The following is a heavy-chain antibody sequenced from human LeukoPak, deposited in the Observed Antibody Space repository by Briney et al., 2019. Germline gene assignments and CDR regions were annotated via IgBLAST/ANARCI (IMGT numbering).Heavy chain of an antibody. CDR1: GFTFDDYG. D-gene: IGHD3-16*01. J-gene: IGHJ4*02. Sequence: GGSLRLSCAASGFTFDDYGMSWVRQAPGKGLEWVSGINWNGGSTGYADSVKGRFTISRDNAKNSLDLQMNSLRAEDTALYYCAGGRREYYFDYWGQGTLVTVSS. V-gene: IGHV3-20*04. CDR3: AGGRREYYFDY. CDR2: INWNGGST.